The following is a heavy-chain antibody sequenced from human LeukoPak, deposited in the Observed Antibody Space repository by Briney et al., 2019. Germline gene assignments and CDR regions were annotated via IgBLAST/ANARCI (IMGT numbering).Heavy chain of an antibody. Sequence: PGGSPRLSCAASGFTFDDYAMHWVRQAPGKGLEWVSGISWNSDSIGYADSVKGRFTISRDNAKNSLYPQMNSLRAEDTALYYCAKGQWSSGWFHLDYWGQGTLVTVSS. J-gene: IGHJ4*02. D-gene: IGHD6-19*01. CDR2: ISWNSDSI. V-gene: IGHV3-9*01. CDR3: AKGQWSSGWFHLDY. CDR1: GFTFDDYA.